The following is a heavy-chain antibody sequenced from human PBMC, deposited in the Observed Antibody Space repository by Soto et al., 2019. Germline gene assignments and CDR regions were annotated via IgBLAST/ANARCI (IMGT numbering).Heavy chain of an antibody. V-gene: IGHV3-30-3*01. CDR1: GFSFSTYA. CDR2: ISNDGGLK. D-gene: IGHD1-26*01. CDR3: AREGLVGTPRYFDS. J-gene: IGHJ4*02. Sequence: GGSLRLSCAAYGFSFSTYAMHWVRQAPGKGLEWVTVISNDGGLKFYTDSVKGRFTISRDNFDNILFLQMNSLTAEDTAVYYCAREGLVGTPRYFDSWGRGILVTVSS.